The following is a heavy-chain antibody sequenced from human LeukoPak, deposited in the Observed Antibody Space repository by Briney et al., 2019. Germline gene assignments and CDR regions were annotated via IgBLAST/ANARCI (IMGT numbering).Heavy chain of an antibody. Sequence: GGSLRLSCAASGFTFSSYAMHWVRQAPGKGLEWVAVISYDGSNKYYADSVKGRFTISRDNSKNTLYLQMNSLRAEDTAVYYCARDQAYLTAPFDPWGQGTLVTVSS. J-gene: IGHJ5*02. V-gene: IGHV3-30-3*01. CDR1: GFTFSSYA. CDR3: ARDQAYLTAPFDP. D-gene: IGHD2/OR15-2a*01. CDR2: ISYDGSNK.